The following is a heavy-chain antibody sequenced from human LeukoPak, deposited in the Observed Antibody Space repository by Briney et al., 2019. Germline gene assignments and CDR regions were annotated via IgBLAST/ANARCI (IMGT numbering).Heavy chain of an antibody. V-gene: IGHV3-74*01. CDR1: GFTFSSYW. Sequence: GGSLRLSCAASGFTFSSYWMHWVRQAPGKGLVWVSRINTDGSSTSYADSVKGRFTISRDNAKNTLYLQMNSLRAEDTAVYYCARAKFKYYYDSSGYNWFDPWGQGTLVTASS. J-gene: IGHJ5*02. CDR2: INTDGSST. CDR3: ARAKFKYYYDSSGYNWFDP. D-gene: IGHD3-22*01.